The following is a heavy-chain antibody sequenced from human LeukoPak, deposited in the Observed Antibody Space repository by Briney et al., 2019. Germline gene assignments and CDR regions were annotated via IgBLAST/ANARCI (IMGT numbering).Heavy chain of an antibody. CDR2: IDPNSGGT. Sequence: ASVKVSCKVSGYTFTAYCMHWVRQAPGQGLEWMGRIDPNSGGTIYVHKFQGRVAMTRDTSISTAYMELSRLTSDDTAVYYCARTPDYSVTTWGQGTLVTVSS. CDR1: GYTFTAYC. D-gene: IGHD4-11*01. CDR3: ARTPDYSVTT. V-gene: IGHV1-2*02. J-gene: IGHJ5*02.